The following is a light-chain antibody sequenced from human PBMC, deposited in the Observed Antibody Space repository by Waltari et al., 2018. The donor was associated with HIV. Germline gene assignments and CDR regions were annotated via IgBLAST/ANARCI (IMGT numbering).Light chain of an antibody. CDR1: QSISSY. CDR2: AGS. Sequence: DIQLTQSPSSLSASVGDRVTITCRASQSISSYLNWYQQKPGKAPKLLIYAGSSLQSGVPSRFSGSGSGTDFTLTSSSLQPEDFATYYCQQSYSTPPYTFGQGTKLEIK. J-gene: IGKJ2*01. V-gene: IGKV1-39*01. CDR3: QQSYSTPPYT.